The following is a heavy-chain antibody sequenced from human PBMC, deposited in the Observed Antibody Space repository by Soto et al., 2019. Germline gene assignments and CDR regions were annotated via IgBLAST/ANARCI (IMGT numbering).Heavy chain of an antibody. CDR2: IKEDGSQI. D-gene: IGHD6-13*01. Sequence: DVQLVESGGGLVQPGGSLRLSCTASGLIFSNYWMTWVRQAPGKGPEWVANIKEDGSQIDYVDSVKGRFTVSRDNAKNSVYLHMNTLSVEDTAIYYCARGGSDSSWYWRDWGQGALVTVSS. CDR1: GLIFSNYW. CDR3: ARGGSDSSWYWRD. J-gene: IGHJ4*02. V-gene: IGHV3-7*04.